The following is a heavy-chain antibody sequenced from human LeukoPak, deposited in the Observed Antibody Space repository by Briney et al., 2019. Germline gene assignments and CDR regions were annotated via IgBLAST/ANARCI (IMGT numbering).Heavy chain of an antibody. D-gene: IGHD3-22*01. Sequence: GGSLRLSCAASGFTFSSYSMNWVRQAPGKGLEWVSYISSSSSTIYYADSVKGRFTISRDNAKNSLYLQMNSPRAEDTAVYYCARGQLYYDSSGFDYWGQGTLVTVSS. CDR2: ISSSSSTI. CDR3: ARGQLYYDSSGFDY. CDR1: GFTFSSYS. V-gene: IGHV3-48*01. J-gene: IGHJ4*02.